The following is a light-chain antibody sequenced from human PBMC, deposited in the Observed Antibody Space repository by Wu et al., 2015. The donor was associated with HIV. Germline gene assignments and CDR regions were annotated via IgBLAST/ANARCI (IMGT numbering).Light chain of an antibody. CDR3: HQYGSSPWG. CDR2: GAS. J-gene: IGKJ1*01. CDR1: QSVRSSY. V-gene: IGKV3-20*01. Sequence: DIVLTQSPGTLSLSPGEGATLSCRASQSVRSSYLVWYQHKPGQAPRLLIYGASSRATGIPDRFSGSGSGTDFTLTISRVEPEDFAVYYCHQYGSSPWGFGQGTRVEIK.